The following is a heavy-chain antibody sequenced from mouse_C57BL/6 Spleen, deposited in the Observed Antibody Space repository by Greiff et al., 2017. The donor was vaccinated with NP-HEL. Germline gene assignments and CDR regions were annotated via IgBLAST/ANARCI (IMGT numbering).Heavy chain of an antibody. CDR1: GYTFTSYW. D-gene: IGHD1-1*01. J-gene: IGHJ1*03. CDR3: AREDYGSPYWYFDV. V-gene: IGHV1-53*01. CDR2: INPSNGGT. Sequence: QVQLKQPGTELVKPGASVKLSCKASGYTFTSYWMHWVKQRPGQGLEWIGNINPSNGGTNYNEKFKSKATLTVDKSSSTAYMQLSSLTSEDSAVYYCAREDYGSPYWYFDVWGTGTTVTVSS.